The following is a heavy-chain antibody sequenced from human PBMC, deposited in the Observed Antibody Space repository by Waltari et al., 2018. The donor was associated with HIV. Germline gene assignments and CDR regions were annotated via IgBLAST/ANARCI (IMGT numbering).Heavy chain of an antibody. CDR2: IYYSGST. V-gene: IGHV4-31*03. Sequence: QVQLQESGPGLVKPSQTLSLTCTVSGGSLSRGGYYWGWIRQHPGKGLEWIGYIYYSGSTYYNPSLKSRVNISVDTSKNQFSLKLSSVTAADTAVYYCARDGGGYNYDYWGQGTLVTVSS. D-gene: IGHD5-12*01. J-gene: IGHJ4*02. CDR3: ARDGGGYNYDY. CDR1: GGSLSRGGYY.